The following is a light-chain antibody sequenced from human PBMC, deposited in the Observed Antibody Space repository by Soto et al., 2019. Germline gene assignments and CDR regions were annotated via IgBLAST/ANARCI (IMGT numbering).Light chain of an antibody. Sequence: EIVMTQAAATLSESPGERVTLSCRASQNINSDLAWYQQKPGQAPRLLIYDASNRASAIPARFSGSGSGTEFTLTISSLQSEDFAVYYCQQYNNWPLTYGGGTKVDI. CDR3: QQYNNWPLT. CDR1: QNINSD. J-gene: IGKJ4*01. CDR2: DAS. V-gene: IGKV3-15*01.